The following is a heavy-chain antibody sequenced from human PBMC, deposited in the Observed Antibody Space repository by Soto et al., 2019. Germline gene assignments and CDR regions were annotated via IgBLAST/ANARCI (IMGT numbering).Heavy chain of an antibody. CDR2: IYSGGST. CDR1: GFTVSSNY. V-gene: IGHV3-66*01. J-gene: IGHJ2*01. Sequence: EVQLVESGGGLVQPGGSLRLSCAASGFTVSSNYMSWVRQAPGKGLEWVSVIYSGGSTYYADSVKGRFTISRDNSKNTLYLQMNSPRAEDTAVYYCARGGEDIVVVVASAFDLWGRGTLVTVSS. CDR3: ARGGEDIVVVVASAFDL. D-gene: IGHD2-15*01.